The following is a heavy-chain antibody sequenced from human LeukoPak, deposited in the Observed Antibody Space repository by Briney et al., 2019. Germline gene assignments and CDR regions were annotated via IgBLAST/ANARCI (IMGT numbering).Heavy chain of an antibody. Sequence: GGSLRLSCATSGFTFTTYAMSWVRQAPGKGLEWVSTITGGGGSTYDADSLRGRFTISRDNAKNSLYLQMNSLRAEDTAVYYCARASHYYDSSGYDYWGQGTLVTVSS. CDR3: ARASHYYDSSGYDY. CDR1: GFTFTTYA. V-gene: IGHV3-23*01. J-gene: IGHJ4*02. D-gene: IGHD3-22*01. CDR2: ITGGGGST.